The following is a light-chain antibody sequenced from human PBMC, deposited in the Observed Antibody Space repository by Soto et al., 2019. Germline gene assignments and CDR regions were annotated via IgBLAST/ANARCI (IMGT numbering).Light chain of an antibody. V-gene: IGKV1-33*01. CDR1: QDISNY. CDR2: DAS. J-gene: IGKJ4*01. CDR3: QQANSFPLT. Sequence: DIQMTQSPSSLSASVGDRVTITCQASQDISNYLNWYQQKPGKAPKLLIYDASNLETGVPSRFSGSGSGTDFTLTISSLQPEDFATYYCQQANSFPLTFGGGTKLEIK.